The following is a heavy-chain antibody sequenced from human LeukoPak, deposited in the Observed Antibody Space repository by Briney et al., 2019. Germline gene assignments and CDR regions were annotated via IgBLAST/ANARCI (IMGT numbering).Heavy chain of an antibody. CDR3: ARDWHSSGWYLSRDAFDI. D-gene: IGHD6-19*01. Sequence: GGSLRLSCAASGFTFSDHYMSWIRQAPGKGLEWVSYISSSGSTIYYADSVKGRFTISRDNAKNSLYLQMNSLRAEDTAVYYCARDWHSSGWYLSRDAFDIWGQGTMVTVSS. J-gene: IGHJ3*02. CDR1: GFTFSDHY. CDR2: ISSSGSTI. V-gene: IGHV3-11*04.